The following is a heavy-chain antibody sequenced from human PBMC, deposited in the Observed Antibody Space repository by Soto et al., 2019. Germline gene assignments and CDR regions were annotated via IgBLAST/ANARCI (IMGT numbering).Heavy chain of an antibody. V-gene: IGHV4-39*01. CDR2: VYQSGTT. D-gene: IGHD2-2*01. J-gene: IGHJ4*02. CDR3: ARQPESTSYFDY. Sequence: QLQLQESGPGLVRSSETLSLTCSVSGASISTSSDFWGWIRQAPGKGLEWIGNVYQSGTTRLNPSLRSRVAIFVARSKNQFSLELNSATAADRAVYYCARQPESTSYFDYWGQGILVTVSS. CDR1: GASISTSSDF.